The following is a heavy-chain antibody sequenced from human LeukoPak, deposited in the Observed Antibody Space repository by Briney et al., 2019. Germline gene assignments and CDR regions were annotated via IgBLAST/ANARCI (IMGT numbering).Heavy chain of an antibody. CDR1: GGTSSSYA. CDR2: IIPIFGTA. CDR3: ARDSLMVRGVGSDY. V-gene: IGHV1-69*13. Sequence: SVKVSCKASGGTSSSYAISWVRQAPGQGLEWMGGIIPIFGTANYAQKFQGRVTITADESTSTAYMELSSLRSEDTAVYYCARDSLMVRGVGSDYWGQGTLVTVSS. J-gene: IGHJ4*02. D-gene: IGHD3-10*01.